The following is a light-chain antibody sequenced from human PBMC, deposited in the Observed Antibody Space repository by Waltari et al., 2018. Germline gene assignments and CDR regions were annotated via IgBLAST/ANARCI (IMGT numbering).Light chain of an antibody. Sequence: QSALTQPASVSGSPGQSITISCTRTSSDVGGYNYVSWYQQHPGKAPKLMIYDVSNRPSGVSNRFSGSKSGNTAFLTISGLQAEDEADYYCSSYTSSSTLVVFGGGTKLTVL. J-gene: IGLJ2*01. CDR1: SSDVGGYNY. V-gene: IGLV2-14*01. CDR3: SSYTSSSTLVV. CDR2: DVS.